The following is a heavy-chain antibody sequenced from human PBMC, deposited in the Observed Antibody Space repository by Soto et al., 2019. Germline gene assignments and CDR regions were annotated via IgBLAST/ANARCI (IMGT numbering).Heavy chain of an antibody. Sequence: QVQLVQSGAEVKKPGASVKVSCKASGYTFTSQNMHWVRQAPGQGLEWMGVINPSVGSTTYAQKFQGRVTMTRDTSTSTVYMEVSSLRSEDTAVYYCTSPLGARFDYWGQGTLVTVSS. CDR1: GYTFTSQN. D-gene: IGHD1-26*01. J-gene: IGHJ4*02. V-gene: IGHV1-46*03. CDR2: INPSVGST. CDR3: TSPLGARFDY.